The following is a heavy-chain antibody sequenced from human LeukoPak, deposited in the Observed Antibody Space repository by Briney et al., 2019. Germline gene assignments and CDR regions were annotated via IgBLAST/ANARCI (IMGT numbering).Heavy chain of an antibody. CDR3: ARRAIAEGFDY. J-gene: IGHJ4*02. CDR1: GFTFTNYD. CDR2: ISDTGGGT. V-gene: IGHV3-23*01. Sequence: GGSLRLSCAASGFTFTNYDMSWVRQAPGKGLEWVSAISDTGGGTYYADSVKGRFTISRDSARNSLDLQMNSLRVEDTAVYYCARRAIAEGFDYWGQGTLVTVSS. D-gene: IGHD6-13*01.